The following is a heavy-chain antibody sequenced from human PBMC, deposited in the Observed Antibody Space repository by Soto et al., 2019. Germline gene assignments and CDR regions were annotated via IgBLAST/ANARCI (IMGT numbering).Heavy chain of an antibody. J-gene: IGHJ4*02. CDR2: INPNSGGT. CDR3: ARGASLSFGGVIVSNPLAYFDY. CDR1: GYTFTGYY. Sequence: ASVKVSCKASGYTFTGYYMHWVRQAPGQGLEWMGWINPNSGGTNYAQKLQGWVTMTRDTSIRTAYIELCRLRSDDTAVYYCARGASLSFGGVIVSNPLAYFDYWGQGTLVTVSS. V-gene: IGHV1-2*04. D-gene: IGHD3-16*02.